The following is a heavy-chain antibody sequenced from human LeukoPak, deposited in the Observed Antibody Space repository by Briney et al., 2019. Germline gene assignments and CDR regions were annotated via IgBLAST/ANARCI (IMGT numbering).Heavy chain of an antibody. D-gene: IGHD3-16*01. CDR3: ARGLTITSPLDY. V-gene: IGHV3-11*06. CDR1: GFTFSDYY. Sequence: GGSLSLSCAASGFTFSDYYMSWIRQAPGKGLEWVSYISTSSTYTNYADSVKGRFTISRDNAKNSLYLQMNSLRAEDTAVYYCARGLTITSPLDYWGQGTLVTVSS. J-gene: IGHJ4*02. CDR2: ISTSSTYT.